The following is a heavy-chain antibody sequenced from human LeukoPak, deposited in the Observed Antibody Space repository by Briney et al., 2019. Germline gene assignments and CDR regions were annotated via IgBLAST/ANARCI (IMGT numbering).Heavy chain of an antibody. D-gene: IGHD2-2*01. V-gene: IGHV3-66*01. J-gene: IGHJ4*02. CDR1: GFTVSTNY. CDR3: AKDSVVVPGLVNYFDY. Sequence: GGSLRLSCAASGFTVSTNYVSWVRQAPGKGLEWVSVIYRGGGTAYADSVKDRFTISRDNSKNTVYLHMNSLRVEDTALYYCAKDSVVVPGLVNYFDYWGQGTLVTVSS. CDR2: IYRGGGT.